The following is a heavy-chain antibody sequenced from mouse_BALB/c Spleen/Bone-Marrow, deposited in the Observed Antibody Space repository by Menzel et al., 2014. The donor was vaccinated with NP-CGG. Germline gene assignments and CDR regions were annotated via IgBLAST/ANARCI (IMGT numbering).Heavy chain of an antibody. D-gene: IGHD1-1*01. V-gene: IGHV2-9*02. CDR1: GSSLTSYG. CDR3: ARALYYYGSSYYTMDY. CDR2: IWAGGST. J-gene: IGHJ4*01. Sequence: QVQLKESGPGLVAPSQSLSIACTVSGSSLTSYGVHWVRQPPGKGLEWLGAIWAGGSTDYNSALMSRLSISKDNSKSQVFLKMNSLQTDDTAMYYCARALYYYGSSYYTMDYWGQGTSVIVSS.